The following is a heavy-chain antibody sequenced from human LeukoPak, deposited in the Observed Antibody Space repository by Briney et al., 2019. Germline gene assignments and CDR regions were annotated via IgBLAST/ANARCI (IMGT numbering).Heavy chain of an antibody. V-gene: IGHV4-39*07. CDR1: GGSISTSSYY. Sequence: SETLSLTCTVSGGSISTSSYYWGWVRQPPGKGLEWIASISYSGNTYYGPSLSSRVTVSVDTSKKQFSLNLYSVTAADTAVYYCTRQYLTFGGSIDPFFQHWGQGSLVTVSS. CDR2: ISYSGNT. D-gene: IGHD3-16*02. J-gene: IGHJ1*01. CDR3: TRQYLTFGGSIDPFFQH.